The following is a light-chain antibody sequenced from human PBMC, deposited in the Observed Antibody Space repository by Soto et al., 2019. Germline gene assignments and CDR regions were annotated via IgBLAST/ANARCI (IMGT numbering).Light chain of an antibody. CDR3: QQYGSSLPWT. CDR2: GAY. V-gene: IGKV3-20*01. Sequence: EIVLTQSPGTLSLSPGERATLSCRASQSVSSSYLAWYQQKPGQAPRLLIYGAYSRATGIPDRFSGSGSGNDFTLTISRLEPEDFAVYYCQQYGSSLPWTFGQGTKVEIK. J-gene: IGKJ1*01. CDR1: QSVSSSY.